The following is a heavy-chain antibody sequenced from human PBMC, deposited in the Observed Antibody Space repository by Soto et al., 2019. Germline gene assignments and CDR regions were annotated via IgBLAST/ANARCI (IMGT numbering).Heavy chain of an antibody. J-gene: IGHJ4*02. CDR3: ARYSPHYYDSSGYWSWDY. CDR1: GVTFSSYW. V-gene: IGHV3-7*05. Sequence: PGGSLRLSCAASGVTFSSYWMSWVRQAPGKGLEWVANIKQDGSEKYYVDSVKGRFTISRDNAKNSLYLQMNSLRAEDTAVYYCARYSPHYYDSSGYWSWDYWGQGTLVTVSS. D-gene: IGHD3-22*01. CDR2: IKQDGSEK.